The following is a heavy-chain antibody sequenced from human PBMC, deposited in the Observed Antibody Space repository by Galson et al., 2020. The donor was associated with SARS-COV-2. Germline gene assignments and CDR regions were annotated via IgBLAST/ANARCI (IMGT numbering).Heavy chain of an antibody. V-gene: IGHV4-31*03. CDR2: IYYSGST. CDR1: GGSISSGGYY. Sequence: TLYLTCTVSGGSISSGGYYWSWIRQHPGKGLEWSGYIYYSGSTYYNPSLKSRVTISVDTSKNQFSLKLGSVTAADTAVYYCASYRGRDYYCGMDVWGQGTTVTVSS. J-gene: IGHJ6*02. D-gene: IGHD3-10*01. CDR3: ASYRGRDYYCGMDV.